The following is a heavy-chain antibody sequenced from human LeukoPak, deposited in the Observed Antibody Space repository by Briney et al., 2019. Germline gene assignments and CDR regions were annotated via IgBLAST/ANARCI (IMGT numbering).Heavy chain of an antibody. CDR1: GFTFSNQW. CDR3: ARTDYYYYYMDV. CDR2: IYSGGST. V-gene: IGHV3-53*01. Sequence: GSLRLSCAASGFTFSNQWMTWVRQAPGKGLEWVSVIYSGGSTYYADSVKGRFTISRDNSKNTLYLQMNSLRAEDTAVYYCARTDYYYYYMDVWGKGTTVTVSS. J-gene: IGHJ6*03.